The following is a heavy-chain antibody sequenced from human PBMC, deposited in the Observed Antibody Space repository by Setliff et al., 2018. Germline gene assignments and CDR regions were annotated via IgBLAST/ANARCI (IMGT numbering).Heavy chain of an antibody. D-gene: IGHD1-26*01. J-gene: IGHJ4*02. CDR1: GYTFTKYG. CDR2: INTYNGDT. CDR3: SKDGVGPTYTYFFDY. Sequence: ASVKVSCKASGYTFTKYGITWVRQAPGQGLEWMGYINTYNGDTYYAQKLQGRVTMTTDTSTSTAYMDLRSLRSDDTAVYYCSKDGVGPTYTYFFDYWGQGTQVTVSS. V-gene: IGHV1-18*01.